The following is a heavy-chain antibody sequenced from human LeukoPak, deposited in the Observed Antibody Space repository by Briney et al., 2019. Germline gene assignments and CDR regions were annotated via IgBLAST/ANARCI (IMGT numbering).Heavy chain of an antibody. CDR3: ARRRYYDYVWGSYRPRCHFDY. CDR2: INHSGST. D-gene: IGHD3-16*02. CDR1: GGSFSGYY. V-gene: IGHV4-34*01. Sequence: PSETLSLTCAVYGGSFSGYYWSWIRQPPGKGLEWIGEINHSGSTNYNPSLKSRVTISVDTSKNQFSLKLSSVTAADTAVYYCARRRYYDYVWGSYRPRCHFDYWGQGTLVTVSS. J-gene: IGHJ4*02.